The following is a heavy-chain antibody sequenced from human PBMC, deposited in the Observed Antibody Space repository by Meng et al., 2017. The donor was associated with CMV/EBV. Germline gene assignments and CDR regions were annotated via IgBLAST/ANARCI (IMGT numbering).Heavy chain of an antibody. D-gene: IGHD6-13*01. J-gene: IGHJ4*02. CDR3: ARVGPRSSSSRGYLDY. Sequence: ASVKVSCKASGYTFTSYGISWVRQAPGQGLEWMGWISVYNGNTNYAQKFQGRVTMTTDTSTRTAYMELRSLRSDDTAVYYCARVGPRSSSSRGYLDYWGQGTLVTVSS. V-gene: IGHV1-18*01. CDR1: GYTFTSYG. CDR2: ISVYNGNT.